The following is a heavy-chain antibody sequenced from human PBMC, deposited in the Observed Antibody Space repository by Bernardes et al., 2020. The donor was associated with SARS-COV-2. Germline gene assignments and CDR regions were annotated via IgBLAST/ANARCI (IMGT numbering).Heavy chain of an antibody. CDR2: VYDSGNT. V-gene: IGHV4-59*02. CDR1: GGSVSFNY. J-gene: IGHJ4*02. CDR3: ARDPGTGEFDY. D-gene: IGHD1-1*01. Sequence: SETLSLTCTVSGGSVSFNYWSWIRQPPGKGLQWIGYVYDSGNTNYNPSLKSRVTISIDRSQNQFSLKLNSVTPADTAVYYCARDPGTGEFDYWGQGTLVTVSS.